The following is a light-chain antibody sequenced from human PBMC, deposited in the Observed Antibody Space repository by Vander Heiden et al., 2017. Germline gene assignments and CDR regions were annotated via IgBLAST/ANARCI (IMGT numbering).Light chain of an antibody. CDR1: PSVSSSY. J-gene: IGKJ5*01. V-gene: IGKV3-20*01. Sequence: LVFTPSPGTMSLSPGEKATLHCRASPSVSSSYLAWFQQKPGKAPRLLIYGASSMPTAIPDRFSGSGSGTDFTLTVSRLEPEDFAVYYCQQYGTYPPTFGQGTRLEIK. CDR2: GAS. CDR3: QQYGTYPPT.